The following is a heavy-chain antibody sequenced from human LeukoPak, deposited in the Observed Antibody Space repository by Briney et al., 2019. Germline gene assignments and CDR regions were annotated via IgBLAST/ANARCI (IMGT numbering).Heavy chain of an antibody. Sequence: GGSLRLSCAASGFTVSSTYMSWVRQAPGKGLEWVSVINTGGSTYYADSVKGRFTISRDNSKNTLYLQMNSLRAEDTAVYYCARDNYGGNLDYWGQGTLVTVSS. J-gene: IGHJ4*02. V-gene: IGHV3-53*01. CDR2: INTGGST. D-gene: IGHD4-23*01. CDR1: GFTVSSTY. CDR3: ARDNYGGNLDY.